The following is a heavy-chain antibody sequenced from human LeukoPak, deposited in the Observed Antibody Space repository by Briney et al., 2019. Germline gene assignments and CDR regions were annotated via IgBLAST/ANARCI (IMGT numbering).Heavy chain of an antibody. J-gene: IGHJ4*02. D-gene: IGHD2-2*01. CDR2: IGTAGDP. Sequence: GGSLRLSCAASGFTFSSHDMHWVRQTTGKGLEWVSGIGTAGDPYYLDSVKGRFTVSRDNAKSSLDLQMNSLRDEDTAVYYCARPSRSTGPAYWGQGTLVTVSS. CDR1: GFTFSSHD. V-gene: IGHV3-13*05. CDR3: ARPSRSTGPAY.